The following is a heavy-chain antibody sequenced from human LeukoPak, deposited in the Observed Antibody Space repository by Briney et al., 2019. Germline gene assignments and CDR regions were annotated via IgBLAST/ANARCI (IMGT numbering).Heavy chain of an antibody. D-gene: IGHD1-1*01. Sequence: GPSLSPARAPTASVVSTHATGSVRPPPRNWLEWHSSISSSGDNTYYADSVKGQFTISRDNSKNTLDLQMNSLRAEDTAMYHCAKVKALDAVASHFDYWGQGALVTVSS. J-gene: IGHJ4*02. CDR2: ISSSGDNT. CDR3: AKVKALDAVASHFDY. V-gene: IGHV3-23*01. CDR1: ASVVSTHA.